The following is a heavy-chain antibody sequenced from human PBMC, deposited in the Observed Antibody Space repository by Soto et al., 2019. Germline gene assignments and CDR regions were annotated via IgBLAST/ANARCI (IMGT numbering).Heavy chain of an antibody. CDR3: AKVGAVAGTPYYFDY. CDR2: ISGSGGST. D-gene: IGHD6-19*01. CDR1: GFTFSSYV. J-gene: IGHJ4*02. Sequence: PGGSLRLSCAASGFTFSSYVMSWVRQAPGKGLEWVSAISGSGGSTYYADSVKGRFTTSRDNSKNTLYLQMNSLRAEDTAVYYCAKVGAVAGTPYYFDYWGQGTLVTVSS. V-gene: IGHV3-23*01.